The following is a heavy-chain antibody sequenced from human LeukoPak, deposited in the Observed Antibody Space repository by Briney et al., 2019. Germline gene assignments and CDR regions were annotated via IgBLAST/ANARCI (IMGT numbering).Heavy chain of an antibody. CDR1: GGSFSGYY. CDR3: AREGNSGSHLTDRRFDY. J-gene: IGHJ4*02. CDR2: INHSGST. D-gene: IGHD1-26*01. V-gene: IGHV4-34*01. Sequence: SETLSLTCAAYGGSFSGYYWSWIRQPPGKGLEWIGEINHSGSTNYNPSLKSRVTISVDTSKNQFSLKLSSVTAADTAVYYCAREGNSGSHLTDRRFDYWGQGTLVTVS.